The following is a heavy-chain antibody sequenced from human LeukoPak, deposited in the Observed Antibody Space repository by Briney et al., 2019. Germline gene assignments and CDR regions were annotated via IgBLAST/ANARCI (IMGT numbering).Heavy chain of an antibody. CDR2: IYHSGST. CDR3: ARAPFWSGYPDY. Sequence: SETLSLTCTVSGGSISSGGYYWSWIRQPPGKGLEWIGYIYHSGSTYYNPSLKSRVTISVDRSKNQFSLKLSSVTAADTAVYYCARAPFWSGYPDYWGQGTLVTVSS. CDR1: GGSISSGGYY. D-gene: IGHD3-3*01. J-gene: IGHJ4*02. V-gene: IGHV4-30-2*01.